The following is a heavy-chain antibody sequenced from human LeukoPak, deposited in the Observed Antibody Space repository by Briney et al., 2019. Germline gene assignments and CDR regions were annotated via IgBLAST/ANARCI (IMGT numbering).Heavy chain of an antibody. CDR2: ISWNSGFI. J-gene: IGHJ4*02. CDR3: ASGAAAEFDY. V-gene: IGHV3-9*01. CDR1: GFTFDDDA. Sequence: GRSLRLSCAASGFTFDDDAMHWVRQAPGKGLEWVSGISWNSGFIGYADSVKGRFTISRDNAKNSLYLQMNSLRAEDTAVYYCASGAAAEFDYWGQGTLVTVSS. D-gene: IGHD6-13*01.